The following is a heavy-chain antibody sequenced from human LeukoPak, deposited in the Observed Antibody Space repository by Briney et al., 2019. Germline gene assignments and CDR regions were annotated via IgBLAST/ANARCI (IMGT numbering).Heavy chain of an antibody. CDR3: RVHSSSSDFDY. V-gene: IGHV3-15*07. CDR1: GFIFNNAW. D-gene: IGHD6-6*01. J-gene: IGHJ4*02. CDR2: IKSKTDGGTT. Sequence: GGSLRLSCADSGFIFNNAWMNWVRQAPGKGLEWVGRIKSKTDGGTTDYAAPVKGRFTISRDDSKNTLYLQMNSLKTEDTAVYYGRVHSSSSDFDYWGQGTLVTVSS.